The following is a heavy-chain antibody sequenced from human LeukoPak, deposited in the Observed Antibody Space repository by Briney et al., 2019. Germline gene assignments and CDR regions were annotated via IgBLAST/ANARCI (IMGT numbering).Heavy chain of an antibody. CDR1: GGSFSGYY. V-gene: IGHV4-34*01. J-gene: IGHJ4*02. CDR3: ARDALDYYDFWSGYYFDY. Sequence: SETLSLTCAVYGGSFSGYYWSWIRQPPGKGLEWIGEINHSGSTNYNPSLKSRVTISVDTSKNQFSLKLSSVTAADTAVYYCARDALDYYDFWSGYYFDYWGQGTLVTVSS. CDR2: INHSGST. D-gene: IGHD3-3*01.